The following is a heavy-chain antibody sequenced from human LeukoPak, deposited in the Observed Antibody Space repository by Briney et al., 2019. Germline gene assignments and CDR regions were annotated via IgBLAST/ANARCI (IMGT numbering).Heavy chain of an antibody. CDR3: ARDVYTSGWRYFDL. J-gene: IGHJ2*01. Sequence: HGASVKVSCKASGYTFTHYAMNWVRQAPGQGPEWMGWINPNSGDTNYAQKFQGRVTLTRDASIGTAYMEMNRLTYDDTAIYYCARDVYTSGWRYFDLWGHGTLVTVSS. CDR2: INPNSGDT. D-gene: IGHD6-19*01. V-gene: IGHV1-2*02. CDR1: GYTFTHYA.